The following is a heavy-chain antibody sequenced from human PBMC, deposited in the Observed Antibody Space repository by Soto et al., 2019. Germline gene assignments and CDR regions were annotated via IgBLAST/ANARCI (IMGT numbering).Heavy chain of an antibody. D-gene: IGHD3-10*01. CDR3: ARVGSGRSRYYYYYMDV. CDR1: GFTFSSYW. V-gene: IGHV3-7*02. CDR2: IKQDGSEK. J-gene: IGHJ6*03. Sequence: GGSLRLSCAASGFTFSSYWMSWLRQAPGKGLEWVANIKQDGSEKYYADSVKGRFTISRDNAKNSLYLQMNSLRAEDTAVYYCARVGSGRSRYYYYYMDVWGKGTTVTVSS.